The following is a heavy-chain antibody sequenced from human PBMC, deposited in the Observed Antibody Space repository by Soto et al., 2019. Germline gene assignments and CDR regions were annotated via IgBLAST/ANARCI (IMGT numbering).Heavy chain of an antibody. CDR1: GGSFSTYY. J-gene: IGHJ3*02. D-gene: IGHD3-9*01. CDR2: INHSGSN. Sequence: SETLSLTCVVSGGSFSTYYYNWIRQSPGKGLEWIGEINHSGSNNYSPSLKSRVTMSLDTSKNQFSLKLTSVTAADTAVYYCARGGSNDWQVAFDIWGQGTMVTVS. CDR3: ARGGSNDWQVAFDI. V-gene: IGHV4-34*01.